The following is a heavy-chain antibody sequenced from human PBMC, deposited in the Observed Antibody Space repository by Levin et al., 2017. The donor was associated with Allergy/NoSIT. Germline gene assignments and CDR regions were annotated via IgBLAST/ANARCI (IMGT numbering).Heavy chain of an antibody. CDR3: ARGEYYYYYGMDV. Sequence: GASVKVSCAASGFTFSSYSMNWVRQAPGKGLEWVSYISSSSSTIYYADSVKGRFTISRDNAKNSLYLQMNSLRDEDTAVYYCARGEYYYYYGMDVWGQGTTVTVSS. V-gene: IGHV3-48*02. J-gene: IGHJ6*02. CDR1: GFTFSSYS. CDR2: ISSSSSTI.